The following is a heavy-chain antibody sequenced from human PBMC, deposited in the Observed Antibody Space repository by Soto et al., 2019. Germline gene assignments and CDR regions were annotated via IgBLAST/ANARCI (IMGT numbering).Heavy chain of an antibody. CDR2: VYRSGTT. CDR3: AREDMSGTIHFDY. CDR1: GASVSSETHF. V-gene: IGHV4-61*01. D-gene: IGHD1-26*01. J-gene: IGHJ4*02. Sequence: SETLSLTCRVSGASVSSETHFWSWIRQPPGKGLEWIGYVYRSGTTNSNPALKSRVTVSEDKWKNQFSLSLNSVTAADTAVYYCAREDMSGTIHFDYWGPGIQVTVSS.